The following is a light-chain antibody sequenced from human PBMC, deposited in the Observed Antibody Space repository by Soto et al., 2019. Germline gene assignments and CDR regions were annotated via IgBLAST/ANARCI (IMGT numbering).Light chain of an antibody. Sequence: EIVLTQSPATLSLSPGERATLSCRASQSVSSYLAWSQQKPGQAPRLLIYDASNRATGVPARFSGSGSGTDFNLTINSLAPEDFAVYYCHQRSNLPFTFGPGTKVDVK. V-gene: IGKV3-11*01. CDR1: QSVSSY. J-gene: IGKJ3*01. CDR2: DAS. CDR3: HQRSNLPFT.